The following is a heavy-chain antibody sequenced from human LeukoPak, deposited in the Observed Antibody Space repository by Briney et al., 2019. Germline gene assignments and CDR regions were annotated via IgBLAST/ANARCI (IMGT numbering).Heavy chain of an antibody. D-gene: IGHD4-17*01. CDR1: GFTVSSNY. V-gene: IGHV3-66*01. Sequence: PGGSLRLSCTASGFTVSSNYMSWVRQAPGKGLEWVSVIYSGGTTFYADSVKDRFTISRDNSKNTVYLQMNNLRGEDTAMYYCVREFYGPWGQGTLVTVSS. CDR2: IYSGGTT. J-gene: IGHJ5*02. CDR3: VREFYGP.